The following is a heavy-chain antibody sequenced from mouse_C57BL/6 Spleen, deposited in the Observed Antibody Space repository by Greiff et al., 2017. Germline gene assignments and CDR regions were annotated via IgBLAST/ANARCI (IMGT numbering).Heavy chain of an antibody. CDR1: GYAFSSSW. V-gene: IGHV1-82*01. D-gene: IGHD1-1*01. CDR3: ARDGSSGPWFAY. J-gene: IGHJ3*01. CDR2: IYPGDGDT. Sequence: QVQLQQSGPELVKPGASVKISCKASGYAFSSSWMNWVKQRPGKGLEWIGRIYPGDGDTNYNGKFKGKATLTADKSSSTAYMQRSSLTSEDSAVXFWARDGSSGPWFAYWGQGTLVTVSA.